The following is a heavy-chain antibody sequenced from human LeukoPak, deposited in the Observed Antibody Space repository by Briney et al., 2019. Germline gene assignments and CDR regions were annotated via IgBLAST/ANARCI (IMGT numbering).Heavy chain of an antibody. V-gene: IGHV3-30*02. CDR3: ATSGYSGYDYMGLRY. CDR1: GFTFSSYG. CDR2: IRYDGSNK. J-gene: IGHJ4*02. Sequence: GGSLRLSCAASGFTFSSYGMHLVRQAPGKGLEWVAFIRYDGSNKYYADSVKGRFTISRDNSKNTLYLQMNSLRAEDTAVYYCATSGYSGYDYMGLRYWGQGPLVTVSS. D-gene: IGHD5-12*01.